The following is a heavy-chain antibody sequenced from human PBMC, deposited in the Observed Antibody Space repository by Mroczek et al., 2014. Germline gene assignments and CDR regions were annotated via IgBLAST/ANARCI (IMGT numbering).Heavy chain of an antibody. CDR3: AIAGGLELRDLYYYYMDV. D-gene: IGHD1-7*01. J-gene: IGHJ6*03. V-gene: IGHV4-59*01. CDR2: IYYSGST. Sequence: QVQLVESGPGLVKPSQTLSLTCTVSGGSISSYYWSWIRQPPGKGLEWIGYIYYSGSTNYNPSLKSRVTISVDTSKNQFSLKLSSVTAADTAVYYCAIAGGLELRDLYYYYMDVWGKGTTVTVSS. CDR1: GGSISSYY.